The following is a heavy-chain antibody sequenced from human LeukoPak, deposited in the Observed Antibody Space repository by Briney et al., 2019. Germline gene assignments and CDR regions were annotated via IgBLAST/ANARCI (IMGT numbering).Heavy chain of an antibody. CDR1: GGTFSSYA. CDR3: ARGGRDIVVVPAAMPIWFDP. CDR2: INPNSGGT. Sequence: GASVKVSCKASGGTFSSYAISWVRQAPGQGLEWMGWINPNSGGTNYAQKFQGRVTMTRDTSISTAYMELSRLRSDDTAVYYCARGGRDIVVVPAAMPIWFDPWGQGTLVTVSS. D-gene: IGHD2-2*01. V-gene: IGHV1-2*02. J-gene: IGHJ5*02.